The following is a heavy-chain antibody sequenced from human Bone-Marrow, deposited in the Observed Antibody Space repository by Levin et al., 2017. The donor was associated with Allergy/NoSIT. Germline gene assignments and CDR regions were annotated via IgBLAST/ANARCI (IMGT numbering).Heavy chain of an antibody. CDR1: GFTFSSYS. CDR2: IRSDSGNI. CDR3: AKDVSGYYSGHYFYMDV. J-gene: IGHJ6*03. Sequence: ASVKVSCAASGFTFSSYSMNWVRQAPGKGLEWVSSIRSDSGNIHYADSVKGRFTISRDNAKNSLWLQMNSLRAEDTAVYYCAKDVSGYYSGHYFYMDVWGKGTTVIVSS. V-gene: IGHV3-21*01. D-gene: IGHD3-3*01.